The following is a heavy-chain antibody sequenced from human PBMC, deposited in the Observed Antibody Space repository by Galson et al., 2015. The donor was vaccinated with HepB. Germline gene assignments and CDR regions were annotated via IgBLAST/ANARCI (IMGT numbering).Heavy chain of an antibody. V-gene: IGHV1-69*13. CDR3: ARDRSTSEPYDAFDV. J-gene: IGHJ3*01. D-gene: IGHD1-14*01. Sequence: SVKVSCKASGGTFSHTAISWVRQAPGQGLEWLEGIIPIVDKPYIGKKFRGRLTITADASTHTVYMELDSLRSEDTAVYFCARDRSTSEPYDAFDVWGQGTMLTVSS. CDR2: IIPIVDKP. CDR1: GGTFSHTA.